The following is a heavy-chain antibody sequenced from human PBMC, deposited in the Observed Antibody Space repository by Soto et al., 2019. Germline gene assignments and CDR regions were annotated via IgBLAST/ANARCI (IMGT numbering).Heavy chain of an antibody. J-gene: IGHJ4*02. CDR1: GYTFINYY. CDR3: AGQLAYCGGDCFTEPIEY. V-gene: IGHV1-2*02. D-gene: IGHD2-21*02. Sequence: QAQLVQSGAEVKKPGASVKVSCKTSGYTFINYYIHWVRQAPGQGLEWMGWVNPRSGDTNYAQKFQGRVTMTRATSISTAYMELSSLRSDDTAVFYCAGQLAYCGGDCFTEPIEYWGQGTLVTVSS. CDR2: VNPRSGDT.